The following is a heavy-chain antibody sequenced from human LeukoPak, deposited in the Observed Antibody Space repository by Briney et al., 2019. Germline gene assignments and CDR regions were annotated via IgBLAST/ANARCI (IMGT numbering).Heavy chain of an antibody. CDR1: GGSISSYY. V-gene: IGHV4-59*01. CDR2: IYYSGST. CDR3: ARAWDDSSGYTPLDAFDI. Sequence: SETLSLTCTVSGGSISSYYWSWLRQPPGKGLEWIGYIYYSGSTNYNPSLKSRVTISVDTSKNQFSLKLSSVTAADTAVYYCARAWDDSSGYTPLDAFDIWGQGTMVTVSS. D-gene: IGHD3-22*01. J-gene: IGHJ3*02.